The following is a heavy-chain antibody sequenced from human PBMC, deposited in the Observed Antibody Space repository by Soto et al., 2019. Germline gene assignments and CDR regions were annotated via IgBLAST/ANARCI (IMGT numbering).Heavy chain of an antibody. CDR2: INPSGSP. J-gene: IGHJ6*03. CDR3: SRLRCTIQYYHSIYV. CDR1: GGSFSGYH. Sequence: QVQLQQWGAGLLKPSETLSLTCAVYGGSFSGYHWSWIRQPPGKGLEGIGEINPSGSPNYNPPPKRRVTISVDTSKNQFSLDLSSVTAADTAVYYFSRLRCTIQYYHSIYVWGKGTPVTVSS. D-gene: IGHD3-16*01. V-gene: IGHV4-34*01.